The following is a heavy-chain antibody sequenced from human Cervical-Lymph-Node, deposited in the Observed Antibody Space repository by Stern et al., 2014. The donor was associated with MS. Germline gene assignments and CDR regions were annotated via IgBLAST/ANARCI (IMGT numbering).Heavy chain of an antibody. Sequence: VQLVQSGAEVKKAGESLKISCKGYGYSFSSYWIGWVRQMPGKGLEWMGMIYPGDSDPRYGPPFQGQVTISADKSISTAYLQWSRLKASDTAMYFCASFSGSHSDAFDMWGQGTMVTVSS. V-gene: IGHV5-51*01. CDR1: GYSFSSYW. J-gene: IGHJ3*02. D-gene: IGHD1-26*01. CDR3: ASFSGSHSDAFDM. CDR2: IYPGDSDP.